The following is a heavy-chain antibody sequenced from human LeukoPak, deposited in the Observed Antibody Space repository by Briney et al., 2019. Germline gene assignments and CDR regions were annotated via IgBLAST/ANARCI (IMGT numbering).Heavy chain of an antibody. D-gene: IGHD2-15*01. V-gene: IGHV4-39*01. CDR2: IYYSGST. CDR3: ARQAVVGYYYYMDV. Sequence: SETLSLTCTVSGGSISSSSYYWGWIRQPPGKGLEWIGSIYYSGSTYYNSSLKSRVTISVDTSKNQFSLKLSSVTAADTAAYYCARQAVVGYYYYMDVWGKGTTVTISS. J-gene: IGHJ6*03. CDR1: GGSISSSSYY.